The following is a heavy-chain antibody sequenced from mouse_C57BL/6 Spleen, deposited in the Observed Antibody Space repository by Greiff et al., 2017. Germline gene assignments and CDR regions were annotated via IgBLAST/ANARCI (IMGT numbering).Heavy chain of an antibody. J-gene: IGHJ4*01. CDR3: ASEDGYYSSYYYAMDD. D-gene: IGHD2-3*01. V-gene: IGHV5-4*03. Sequence: EVMLVESGGGLVKPGGSLKLSCAASGFTFSSYAMSWVRQTPEKRLEWVATISDGGSYTYYPDNVKGRFTISRDNAKNNLYLQMSHLKSEDTAMYYCASEDGYYSSYYYAMDDWGQGTSVTVSS. CDR2: ISDGGSYT. CDR1: GFTFSSYA.